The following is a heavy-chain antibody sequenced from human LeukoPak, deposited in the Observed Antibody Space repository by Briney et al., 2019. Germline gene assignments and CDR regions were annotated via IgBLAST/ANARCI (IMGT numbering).Heavy chain of an antibody. CDR1: GFTFSTYS. D-gene: IGHD1-26*01. CDR3: ARVVGSYEDDAFDI. CDR2: ISSSSSYI. Sequence: GGSLRLSCAASGFTFSTYSMHWVRQTPGKGLEWVSSISSSSSYIYYADSVKGRFTISRDNAKNSPYLQMNSLRAEDTAVYYCARVVGSYEDDAFDIWGQGTMVTVSS. V-gene: IGHV3-21*01. J-gene: IGHJ3*02.